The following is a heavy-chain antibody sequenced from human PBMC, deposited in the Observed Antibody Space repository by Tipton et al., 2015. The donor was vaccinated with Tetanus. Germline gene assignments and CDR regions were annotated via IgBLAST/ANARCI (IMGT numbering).Heavy chain of an antibody. Sequence: SLRLSCAASGFTFNYYSMNWVRQAPGKGLEWVSYISSGSSTIYYADSVKGRFTISRDNAKNSLYLQMNSLRDEDPAVYYCVREDHGNSGFDFWGQGTLVTVSA. CDR3: VREDHGNSGFDF. D-gene: IGHD1-7*01. CDR2: ISSGSSTI. J-gene: IGHJ4*02. CDR1: GFTFNYYS. V-gene: IGHV3-48*02.